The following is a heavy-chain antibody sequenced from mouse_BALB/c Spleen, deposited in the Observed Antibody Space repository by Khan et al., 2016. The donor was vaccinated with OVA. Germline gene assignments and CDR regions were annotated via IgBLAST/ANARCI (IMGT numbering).Heavy chain of an antibody. J-gene: IGHJ2*01. V-gene: IGHV1S81*02. CDR3: ARVITRDY. D-gene: IGHD6-1*01. Sequence: QVQLKESGAELVKPGASVKLSCKASGYTFTSYWMHWVKRRPGQGLEWIGEINPSNGRTNYNEKFKSKATLTVDKSSSTAYMQLSSPTSEDSAVYYCARVITRDYWGQGTTLTVSS. CDR2: INPSNGRT. CDR1: GYTFTSYW.